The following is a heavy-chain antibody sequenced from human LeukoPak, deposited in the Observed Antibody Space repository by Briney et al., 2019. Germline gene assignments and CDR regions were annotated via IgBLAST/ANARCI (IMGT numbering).Heavy chain of an antibody. J-gene: IGHJ3*02. CDR1: GYTFTSYG. Sequence: ASVKVSFKASGYTFTSYGISWVRQAPGQGLEWMGWISSYNGNTNYAQKLQGRVTTSTDTSTGTAYMELRSLRSDDTAVYYCARRVAVARRDAFDIWGQGTMVTVSS. D-gene: IGHD6-19*01. CDR3: ARRVAVARRDAFDI. CDR2: ISSYNGNT. V-gene: IGHV1-18*01.